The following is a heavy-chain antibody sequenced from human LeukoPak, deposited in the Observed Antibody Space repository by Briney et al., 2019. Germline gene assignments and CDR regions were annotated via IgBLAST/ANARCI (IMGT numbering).Heavy chain of an antibody. CDR2: ISSSSSYI. D-gene: IGHD6-13*01. Sequence: GGSLRLYCAASGFTFNSYSMNWVRQAPGKGLEWVSSISSSSSYIYYADSVKGRFTISRDNAKNSLYLQMNSLRAEDTAVYYCARDRAAAAGTMDYWGQGTLVTVSS. V-gene: IGHV3-21*01. CDR3: ARDRAAAAGTMDY. J-gene: IGHJ4*02. CDR1: GFTFNSYS.